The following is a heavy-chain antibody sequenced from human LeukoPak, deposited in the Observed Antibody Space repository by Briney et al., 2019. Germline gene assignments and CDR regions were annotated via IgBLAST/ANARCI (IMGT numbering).Heavy chain of an antibody. CDR3: ARVGGTRPDRYYFDY. D-gene: IGHD3-3*01. CDR2: LYFSGST. V-gene: IGHV4-31*03. CDR1: GGSISSGGYY. J-gene: IGHJ4*02. Sequence: SETLSLTCTVSGGSISSGGYYWSWIRQHPGKGLKWIGYLYFSGSTYYNPSLKSRVTISVDTTKNQFSLRLSSVTAADTAVYYCARVGGTRPDRYYFDYWGQGTLVTVSS.